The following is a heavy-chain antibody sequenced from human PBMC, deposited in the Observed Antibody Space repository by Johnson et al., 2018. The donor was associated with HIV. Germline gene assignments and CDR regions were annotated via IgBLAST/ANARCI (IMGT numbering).Heavy chain of an antibody. V-gene: IGHV3-74*01. CDR3: AGDMGERAAPIWGVEAFDM. D-gene: IGHD5-24*01. CDR2: INLDGSST. Sequence: VQLVESGGGVVRPGGSLSLSCAASGFTFSSYWMHWVRQAPGKGLVWVSRINLDGSSTRYADSVKGRFTISRDNANNSLYLQMNSLRAEDTAVYYCAGDMGERAAPIWGVEAFDMWGKGTMVTGAS. CDR1: GFTFSSYW. J-gene: IGHJ3*02.